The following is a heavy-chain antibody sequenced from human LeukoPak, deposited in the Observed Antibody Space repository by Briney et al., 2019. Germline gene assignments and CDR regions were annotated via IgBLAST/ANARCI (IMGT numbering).Heavy chain of an antibody. J-gene: IGHJ4*02. CDR1: GFTFSSYA. Sequence: PGGSLRLSCTASGFTFSSYAMHWIRQAPGKGLEWVSAISGSGGSTYYADSVKGRFTISRDNSKNTLYLQMNSLRAEDTAVYYCAKGMTYYYDSSGYPPRVYWGQGTLVTVSS. V-gene: IGHV3-23*01. D-gene: IGHD3-22*01. CDR2: ISGSGGST. CDR3: AKGMTYYYDSSGYPPRVY.